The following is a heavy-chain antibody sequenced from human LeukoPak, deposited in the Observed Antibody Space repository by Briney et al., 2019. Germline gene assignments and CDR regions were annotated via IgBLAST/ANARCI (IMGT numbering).Heavy chain of an antibody. V-gene: IGHV4-59*01. D-gene: IGHD6-13*01. CDR2: IYYTGST. CDR1: GGSISTYY. Sequence: KTSETLSLTCTVSGGSISTYYWSWIRQPPGKGLEWSEYIYYTGSTNYNPSLKSRVTLSVDTSKIQFSLNLSSVTAADTAVYYCARVDSINWYDSRGYFDYWGQGTLVTVSS. J-gene: IGHJ4*02. CDR3: ARVDSINWYDSRGYFDY.